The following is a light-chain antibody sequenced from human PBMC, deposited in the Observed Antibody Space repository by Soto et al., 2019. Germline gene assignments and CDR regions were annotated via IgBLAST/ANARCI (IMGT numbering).Light chain of an antibody. Sequence: DIQLTPSPSSVSASVGDRITMTCRASQDIGGRLAWFQQKPGKAPQFLIQAASNLQSGVPSRFSGSGSGTEFILSINSLQPEDIATYYCLQVSSFPRTCGQGTKGDIK. CDR3: LQVSSFPRT. CDR1: QDIGGR. V-gene: IGKV1-12*01. J-gene: IGKJ1*01. CDR2: AAS.